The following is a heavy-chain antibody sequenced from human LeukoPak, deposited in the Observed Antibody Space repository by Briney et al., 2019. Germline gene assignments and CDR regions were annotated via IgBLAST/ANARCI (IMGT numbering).Heavy chain of an antibody. Sequence: PSQTLSLTCAVSGGSISSGGYSWNWIRQPPGKGLEWIGCIYDRGPAYYNPSLKSRFTISVDRPKNQFFLNVTSLTAADTAVYYCARSRQASGLFNSWGQGTLVVVSS. D-gene: IGHD3-10*01. J-gene: IGHJ5*01. V-gene: IGHV4-30-2*01. CDR2: IYDRGPA. CDR3: ARSRQASGLFNS. CDR1: GGSISSGGYS.